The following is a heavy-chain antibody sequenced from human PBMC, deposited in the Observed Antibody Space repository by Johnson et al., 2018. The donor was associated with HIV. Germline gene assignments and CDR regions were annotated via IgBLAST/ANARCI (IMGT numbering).Heavy chain of an antibody. Sequence: QVQLVESGGGVVQPGRSLRLSCAASGLTFSNYGMHWVRQAPGKGLEWVAFIRYDGSNKYYADSVKGRFTISRDNSKNTLYLQMNSLRADDTAVYYCAKTYYYDSSGSRAFDIWGQGTMVTVTS. CDR2: IRYDGSNK. CDR3: AKTYYYDSSGSRAFDI. V-gene: IGHV3-30*02. CDR1: GLTFSNYG. D-gene: IGHD3-22*01. J-gene: IGHJ3*02.